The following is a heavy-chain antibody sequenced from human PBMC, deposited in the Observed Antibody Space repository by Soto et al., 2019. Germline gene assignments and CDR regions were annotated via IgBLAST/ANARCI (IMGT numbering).Heavy chain of an antibody. CDR1: GGTFSSYA. D-gene: IGHD2-2*02. Sequence: ASVKVSCKASGGTFSSYAISWVRQAPGQGLEWMGGIIPIFGTANYAQKFQGRVTITADESTSTAYMELSSLRSEDTAVYYCAREQDIVVVPAAIGSFWFDPWGQGTLVTVSS. CDR2: IIPIFGTA. J-gene: IGHJ5*02. CDR3: AREQDIVVVPAAIGSFWFDP. V-gene: IGHV1-69*13.